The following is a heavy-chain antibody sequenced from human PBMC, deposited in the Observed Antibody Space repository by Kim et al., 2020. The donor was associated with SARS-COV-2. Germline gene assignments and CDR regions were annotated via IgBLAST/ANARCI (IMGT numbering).Heavy chain of an antibody. V-gene: IGHV4-4*07. J-gene: IGHJ3*02. CDR3: ARDGVTTAFNI. CDR2: VYSTGNT. Sequence: SETLSLTCTVSGGSINNYYWSWIRQPAGKGLEWIGRVYSTGNTNYNPSLKGRLTMSVDTSKNQFSLKLSSVTAAETAVYYCARDGVTTAFNIWGQGTMVTISS. D-gene: IGHD3-3*01. CDR1: GGSINNYY.